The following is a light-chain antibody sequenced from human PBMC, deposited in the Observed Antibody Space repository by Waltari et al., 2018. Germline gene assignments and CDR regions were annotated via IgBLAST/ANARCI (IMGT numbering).Light chain of an antibody. CDR2: EVT. Sequence: QSALTQPPSASGSPGPSVTISCTAPSSDVGAYDYVSWYQQHPDKAPKLMIYEVTKRPSGVPDRFSGSKSGNTASLTVSGLQAEDEADYYCCAYAGSYMVFGAGTKVTVL. CDR1: SSDVGAYDY. J-gene: IGLJ3*02. V-gene: IGLV2-8*01. CDR3: CAYAGSYMV.